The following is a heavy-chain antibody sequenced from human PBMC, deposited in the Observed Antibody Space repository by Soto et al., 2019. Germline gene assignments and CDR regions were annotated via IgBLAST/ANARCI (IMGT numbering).Heavy chain of an antibody. CDR1: GDSIDRYY. Sequence: SETLSLTCSVSGDSIDRYYWTWIRQPPGKGLEWIGYIYYSGNTNYNPSLKSRVTISVDTSKDQFSLKLSSVTAADTAVYYCARDRSITIFGVVKGWFDPWGQGTLVTVSS. V-gene: IGHV4-59*01. J-gene: IGHJ5*02. CDR2: IYYSGNT. D-gene: IGHD3-3*01. CDR3: ARDRSITIFGVVKGWFDP.